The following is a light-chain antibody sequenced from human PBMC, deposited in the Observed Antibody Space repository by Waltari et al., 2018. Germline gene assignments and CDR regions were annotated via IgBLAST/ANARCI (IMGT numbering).Light chain of an antibody. V-gene: IGKV3-20*01. Sequence: EIVLTQSPGTLSLYLGERATLSCRASQSVSRALTWYQQKPGQAPRLLIYGASTRATVIPDRFSGSGSGTDFSLTISRLEPDDFAVYYCQHYLRLPVTFGQGTTVEI. J-gene: IGKJ1*01. CDR1: QSVSRA. CDR2: GAS. CDR3: QHYLRLPVT.